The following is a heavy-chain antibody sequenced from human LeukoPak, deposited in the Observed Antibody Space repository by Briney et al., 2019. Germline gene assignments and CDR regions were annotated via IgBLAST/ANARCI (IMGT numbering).Heavy chain of an antibody. CDR1: GFTVSSNY. J-gene: IGHJ4*02. CDR2: IYSGGST. D-gene: IGHD7-27*01. Sequence: GGSLRLSCEVSGFTVSSNYMTWVRQAPGKGLEWVSIIYSGGSTYYADSVKGRFAISRDNSKNTLYLQMNSLGAEDTAVFYCARDLTGDAYFDYWGQGTLVTVSS. V-gene: IGHV3-66*01. CDR3: ARDLTGDAYFDY.